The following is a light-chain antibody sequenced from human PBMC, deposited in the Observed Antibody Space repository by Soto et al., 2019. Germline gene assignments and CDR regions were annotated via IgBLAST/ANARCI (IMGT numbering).Light chain of an antibody. V-gene: IGLV2-14*01. Sequence: QSVLTQPASVSGSPGQSITISCTGTSRDVGGYNYVSWYQQHPGKAPKFMIYGVSNRPSGVSTRFSGSKSGNTSSLTISGLQAEDEVDYYCNSYTTSNTRQIVFGTGTKVTVL. J-gene: IGLJ1*01. CDR2: GVS. CDR1: SRDVGGYNY. CDR3: NSYTTSNTRQIV.